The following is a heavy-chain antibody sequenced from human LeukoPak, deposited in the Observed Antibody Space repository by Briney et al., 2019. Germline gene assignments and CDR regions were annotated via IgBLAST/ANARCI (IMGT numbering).Heavy chain of an antibody. CDR1: GFTFSNAW. CDR2: IKSKSDGGTT. Sequence: GGSLRLSCAASGFTFSNAWMSWVRQAPGKGLEWVGRIKSKSDGGTTDYAAPVKGRFTISRDDSKNTLYLQMNSLKTEDTAVYYCTTVGYSSSWYFFDYWGQGTPVTVSS. CDR3: TTVGYSSSWYFFDY. V-gene: IGHV3-15*01. D-gene: IGHD6-13*01. J-gene: IGHJ4*02.